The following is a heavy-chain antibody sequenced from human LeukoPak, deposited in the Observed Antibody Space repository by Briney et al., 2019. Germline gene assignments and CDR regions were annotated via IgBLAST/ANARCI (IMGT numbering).Heavy chain of an antibody. CDR3: ARVGGHYYDSSAYYPLDY. J-gene: IGHJ4*02. V-gene: IGHV1-69*05. D-gene: IGHD3-22*01. Sequence: ASVKVSCKASGGTFSSYAISWVRQAPGQGLEWMGGIIPIFGTANYAQKFQDRVTLTTDTSTSTAYMELRSLRSDDTAVYYCARVGGHYYDSSAYYPLDYWGQGTLVTVCS. CDR1: GGTFSSYA. CDR2: IIPIFGTA.